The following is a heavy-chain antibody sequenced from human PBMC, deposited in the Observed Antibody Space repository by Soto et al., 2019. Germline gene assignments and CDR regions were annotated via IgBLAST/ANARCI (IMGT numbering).Heavy chain of an antibody. CDR3: ARHGGSVTRPGWFDP. J-gene: IGHJ5*02. CDR1: VYIFTSYW. D-gene: IGHD4-17*01. CDR2: IYPGDSDT. Sequence: GESLKISCKCSVYIFTSYWIGWVRQMPGKGLEWMGIIYPGDSDTRYSPSFQGQVTISADKSISTAYPQWSSLKASDTAMYYCARHGGSVTRPGWFDPWGQGTLVTVSS. V-gene: IGHV5-51*01.